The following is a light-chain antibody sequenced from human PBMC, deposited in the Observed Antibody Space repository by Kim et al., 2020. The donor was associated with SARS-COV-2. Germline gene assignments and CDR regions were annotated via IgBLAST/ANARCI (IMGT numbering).Light chain of an antibody. CDR2: GNS. J-gene: IGLJ2*01. CDR3: QSYDSSLSAYVV. CDR1: SSNIGAGYD. Sequence: GTSSCTGSSSNIGAGYDVHWYQQLPGTAPKLLIYGNSNRPSGVPDRFSGSKSGTSASLAITGLQAEDEADYYCQSYDSSLSAYVVFGGGTQLTVL. V-gene: IGLV1-40*01.